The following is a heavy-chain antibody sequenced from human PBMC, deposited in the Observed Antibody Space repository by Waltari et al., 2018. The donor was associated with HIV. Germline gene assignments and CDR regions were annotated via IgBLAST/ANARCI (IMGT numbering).Heavy chain of an antibody. CDR3: ASRPFLEWLFH. CDR2: IYYSGST. V-gene: IGHV4-39*01. J-gene: IGHJ4*02. CDR1: GGSISSSSYY. D-gene: IGHD3-3*01. Sequence: QLQLQESGPGLVKPSETLSLTCTVSGGSISSSSYYWGWIRQPPGKGLEWIGSIYYSGSTYYNPSLKSRVTISVDTSKNQFSLKLSSVTAADTAVYYCASRPFLEWLFHWGQGTLVTVSS.